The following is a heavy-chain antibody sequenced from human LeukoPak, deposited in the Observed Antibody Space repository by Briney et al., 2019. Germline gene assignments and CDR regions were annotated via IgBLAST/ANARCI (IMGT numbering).Heavy chain of an antibody. CDR3: AKRDIAVAGKTHFDY. Sequence: GGSLRLSCAPSGFTFSNYGMSWVRQAPGKGLEWVSSISGSGGSTSYADSVRGRFTISRDNSKNTLYLQMNSLRAEDTAVYYCAKRDIAVAGKTHFDYWGQGTLVTVSS. CDR1: GFTFSNYG. V-gene: IGHV3-23*01. J-gene: IGHJ4*02. CDR2: ISGSGGST. D-gene: IGHD6-19*01.